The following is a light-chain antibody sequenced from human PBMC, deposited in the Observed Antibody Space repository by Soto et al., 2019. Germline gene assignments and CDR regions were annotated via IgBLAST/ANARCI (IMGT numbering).Light chain of an antibody. Sequence: EIVMTQSPDTLYVSPGEGATLSCRASQSFRTKLAWYQQKAGQAPRLLIYGASTRATGIPDRFSGSGSGTEFTLTISSLQSEDFAVYYCQQYNSWPPITFGQGTRLEI. J-gene: IGKJ5*01. CDR1: QSFRTK. V-gene: IGKV3-15*01. CDR3: QQYNSWPPIT. CDR2: GAS.